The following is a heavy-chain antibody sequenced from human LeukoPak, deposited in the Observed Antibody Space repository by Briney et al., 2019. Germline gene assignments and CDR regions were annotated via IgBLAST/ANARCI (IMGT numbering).Heavy chain of an antibody. J-gene: IGHJ4*02. Sequence: GSLRLSCAASGFNFSNYWMSWVRQTPGKGLERVANINRDGSEKYYVDSVEGQFTISRDNAKNSLFLQMNSLRVEDTAVYYCARRRGYSYGRNNYYFDYWGQGTLVTVSS. CDR3: ARRRGYSYGRNNYYFDY. CDR2: INRDGSEK. CDR1: GFNFSNYW. V-gene: IGHV3-7*03. D-gene: IGHD5-18*01.